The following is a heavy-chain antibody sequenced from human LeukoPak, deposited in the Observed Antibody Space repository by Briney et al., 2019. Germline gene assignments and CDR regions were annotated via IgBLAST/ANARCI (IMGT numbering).Heavy chain of an antibody. CDR1: GFNFSSYW. CDR3: AKSGYNRFDY. Sequence: GGTLRLSCAASGFNFSSYWMNWVRQAPGKGLEWVANIKQDGGEQYYVDSVKDRFTISRDNSKNTLYLQMNSLRADDTAVYYCAKSGYNRFDYWGQGTLVTVSS. CDR2: IKQDGGEQ. D-gene: IGHD5-24*01. V-gene: IGHV3-7*03. J-gene: IGHJ4*02.